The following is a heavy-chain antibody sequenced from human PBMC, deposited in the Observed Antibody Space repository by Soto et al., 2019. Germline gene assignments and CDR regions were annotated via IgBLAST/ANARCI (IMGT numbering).Heavy chain of an antibody. Sequence: PSETLSLTCTVSCGSVSSGSYYWSWIRQPPGKGLEWIGYIYYSGSTNHNPSLKSRVTISVDTSKNQFSLKLSSVTAADTAVYYCARAGTYYDFWSGPPNDGMDVWGQGTTVTVSS. J-gene: IGHJ6*02. V-gene: IGHV4-61*01. CDR1: CGSVSSGSYY. CDR3: ARAGTYYDFWSGPPNDGMDV. CDR2: IYYSGST. D-gene: IGHD3-3*01.